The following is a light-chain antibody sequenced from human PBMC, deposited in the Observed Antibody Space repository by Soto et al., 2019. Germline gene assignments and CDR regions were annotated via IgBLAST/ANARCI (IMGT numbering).Light chain of an antibody. CDR1: SGDIGDYKY. CDR3: SSYTITNFVI. Sequence: QSALTQPASVSGSPGQSITISCTGSSGDIGDYKYVSWYKQHPGKAPKLMIYDVSNRPSGVSNRFSASKSGNTASLPISGLQAEDEADYYCSSYTITNFVIFGGGTKLTVL. J-gene: IGLJ2*01. CDR2: DVS. V-gene: IGLV2-14*01.